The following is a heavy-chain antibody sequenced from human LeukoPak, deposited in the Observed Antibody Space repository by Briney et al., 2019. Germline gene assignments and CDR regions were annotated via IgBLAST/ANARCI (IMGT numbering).Heavy chain of an antibody. V-gene: IGHV3-23*01. D-gene: IGHD6-13*01. Sequence: GGSLRLSCAGSGFTFSSYAMSWVRQAPGKGLEWVSGISGSGGSTYYAVSVKGRFTISRDNSKSTLYLQMNSLRAEDTAVYYCAKGAGSSSWFGAFDIWGQGTMVSVSS. J-gene: IGHJ3*02. CDR1: GFTFSSYA. CDR3: AKGAGSSSWFGAFDI. CDR2: ISGSGGST.